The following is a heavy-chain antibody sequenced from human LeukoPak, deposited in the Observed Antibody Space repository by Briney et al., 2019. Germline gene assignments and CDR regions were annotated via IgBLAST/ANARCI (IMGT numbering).Heavy chain of an antibody. D-gene: IGHD3-22*01. Sequence: GESLKISCKGSGYSFTGKWIAWVRQMPGKGLECMGIIYPGDSDTKYSPSFQGQITISADKSINTAYLQWSSLKDSDTAIYYCARRRGWDFDSSGYDFDYWGQGTLVTVSS. V-gene: IGHV5-51*01. CDR2: IYPGDSDT. CDR3: ARRRGWDFDSSGYDFDY. CDR1: GYSFTGKW. J-gene: IGHJ4*02.